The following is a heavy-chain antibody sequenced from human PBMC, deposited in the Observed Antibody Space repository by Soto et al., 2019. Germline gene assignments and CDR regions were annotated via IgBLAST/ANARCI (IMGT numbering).Heavy chain of an antibody. Sequence: QVQLVESGGGVVQPGRSLRLSCAASGFSFSTHGMHWVRQAPGKGLEWVALISHDGSDKYYADSVKGRFTISRDNFKNSLYLQINGLRAEDTAVYYCARRLGGASGGAFDCWGLGTLVTVSS. CDR2: ISHDGSDK. V-gene: IGHV3-30*03. D-gene: IGHD2-21*01. CDR3: ARRLGGASGGAFDC. CDR1: GFSFSTHG. J-gene: IGHJ4*02.